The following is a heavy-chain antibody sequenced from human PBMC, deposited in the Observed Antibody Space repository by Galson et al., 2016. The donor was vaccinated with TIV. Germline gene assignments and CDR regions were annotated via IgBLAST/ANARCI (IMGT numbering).Heavy chain of an antibody. CDR3: AKDLVIAVPNTGAFDC. Sequence: SLRLSCAASGFAISNFAMSWVRQAPGKGLEWVSTISSTGISTYYADPVKGRFTISRDNSKNRMFLQMNSLRAEDTAIYYCAKDLVIAVPNTGAFDCWGQGTLVTVSS. CDR2: ISSTGIST. J-gene: IGHJ4*02. V-gene: IGHV3-23*01. CDR1: GFAISNFA. D-gene: IGHD6-19*01.